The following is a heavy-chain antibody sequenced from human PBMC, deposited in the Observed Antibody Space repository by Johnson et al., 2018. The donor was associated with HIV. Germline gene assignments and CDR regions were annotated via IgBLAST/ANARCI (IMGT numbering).Heavy chain of an antibody. CDR3: AKDLRGLAYHDAFDS. Sequence: QVQLVESGGGVVQPGGSLRLSCAASGFTFSSYGMHWVRQAPGKGLEWVAFIRYDGSNKYYADSVKGRFTISRDNSKNTLYLQMNSLRAEDTAVYYCAKDLRGLAYHDAFDSWGQGTMVTVSS. V-gene: IGHV3-30*02. CDR1: GFTFSSYG. J-gene: IGHJ3*02. D-gene: IGHD6-19*01. CDR2: IRYDGSNK.